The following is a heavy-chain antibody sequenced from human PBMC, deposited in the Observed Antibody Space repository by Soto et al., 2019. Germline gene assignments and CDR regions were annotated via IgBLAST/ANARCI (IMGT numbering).Heavy chain of an antibody. CDR2: INPKDGDT. CDR1: GYTFTAYS. D-gene: IGHD1-1*01. V-gene: IGHV1-2*02. Sequence: GASVKVSCKASGYTFTAYSIHWLRQAPGPGLEWMGWINPKDGDTNYAQKFQDRVTMASDTSISTVSMDLSRLTSDDTAVYYCARGKGMEENYFYYGLDIWGQGTTVTVSS. CDR3: ARGKGMEENYFYYGLDI. J-gene: IGHJ6*02.